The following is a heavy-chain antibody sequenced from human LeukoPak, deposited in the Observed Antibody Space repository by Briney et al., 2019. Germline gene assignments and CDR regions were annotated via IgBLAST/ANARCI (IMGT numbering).Heavy chain of an antibody. V-gene: IGHV4-59*01. D-gene: IGHD3-22*01. J-gene: IGHJ5*02. CDR3: ARAPGSYYYDSSGYYPPEGIWFDP. CDR2: IYYSGST. CDR1: GGSISSYY. Sequence: PSETLSLTCTVSGGSISSYYWSWIRQPPGKGLEWIGYIYYSGSTNYNPSLKSRVTISVDTSKNQFSLKLSSVTAADTAVYYCARAPGSYYYDSSGYYPPEGIWFDPWGQGTLVTVSS.